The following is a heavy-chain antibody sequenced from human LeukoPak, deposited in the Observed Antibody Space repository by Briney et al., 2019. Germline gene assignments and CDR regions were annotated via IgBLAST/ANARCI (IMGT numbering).Heavy chain of an antibody. CDR2: LSYSGSP. J-gene: IGHJ3*02. Sequence: SETLSLTCTVSGGSISNTAYYWGWIRQPPGKGLEWIGSLSYSGSPYYNPSLKSRVTISGDMSKNQFSLKLSSVTAADTAVYYCARLQRTLDAFDIWGQGTMVTVSS. D-gene: IGHD1-14*01. V-gene: IGHV4-39*01. CDR3: ARLQRTLDAFDI. CDR1: GGSISNTAYY.